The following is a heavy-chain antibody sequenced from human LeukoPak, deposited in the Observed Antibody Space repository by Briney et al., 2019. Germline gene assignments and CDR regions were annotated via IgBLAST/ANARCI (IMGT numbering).Heavy chain of an antibody. V-gene: IGHV3-23*01. CDR3: ANPYYDFWSGITTSDAFDI. CDR1: GFTVSSNY. Sequence: GGSLRLSCAASGFTVSSNYMSWVRQAPGKRLEWVSAISGSGGSTYYADSVKGRFTISRDNSKNTLYLQMNSLRAEDTAVYYCANPYYDFWSGITTSDAFDIWGQGTMVTVSS. J-gene: IGHJ3*02. CDR2: ISGSGGST. D-gene: IGHD3-3*01.